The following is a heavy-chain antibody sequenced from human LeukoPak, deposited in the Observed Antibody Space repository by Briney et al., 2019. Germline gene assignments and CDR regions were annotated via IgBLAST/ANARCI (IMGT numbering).Heavy chain of an antibody. D-gene: IGHD6-6*01. J-gene: IGHJ1*01. CDR1: GGTFSSYA. CDR2: IIPIFGTA. V-gene: IGHV1-69*05. CDR3: ARVDSTSSGYFQH. Sequence: ASVKVSCKASGGTFSSYAISWVRQAPGQGHEWMGGIIPIFGTANYAQKFQGRVTITTDESTSTAYMELSSLRSEDTAFYYCARVDSTSSGYFQHWGQGTLVTVSS.